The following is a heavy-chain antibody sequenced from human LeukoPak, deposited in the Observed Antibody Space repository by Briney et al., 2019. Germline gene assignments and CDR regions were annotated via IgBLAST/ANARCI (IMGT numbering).Heavy chain of an antibody. Sequence: PGESLRLSCVASGLTIGSRYMNWVRQAPGKGLEWVSALYLAGNTYYADSVRGRFTISRENAKNSLSLQMNSLRAEDTAVYYCVRQQTPHGNFDYWGQGTLVTVSS. V-gene: IGHV3-53*01. D-gene: IGHD1-26*01. CDR1: GLTIGSRY. CDR3: VRQQTPHGNFDY. CDR2: LYLAGNT. J-gene: IGHJ4*02.